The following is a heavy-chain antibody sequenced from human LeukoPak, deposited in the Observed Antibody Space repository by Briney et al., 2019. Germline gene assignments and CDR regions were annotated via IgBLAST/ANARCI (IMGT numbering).Heavy chain of an antibody. CDR2: IKQGGGQK. D-gene: IGHD4-17*01. V-gene: IGHV3-7*01. J-gene: IGHJ4*02. Sequence: PGGSLRLSCAASGFSFGSHWMTWVRLAPGKGLEWVANIKQGGGQKYYVDSVKGRFTISRDDAKSTLFLQMNNVRAEDSALHYCARGPNFGDYVDFLDSWGQGTLVTVSS. CDR1: GFSFGSHW. CDR3: ARGPNFGDYVDFLDS.